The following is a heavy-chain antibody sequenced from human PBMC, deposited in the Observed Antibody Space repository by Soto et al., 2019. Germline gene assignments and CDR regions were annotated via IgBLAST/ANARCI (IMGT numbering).Heavy chain of an antibody. V-gene: IGHV2-70*04. CDR2: IDWDDDK. CDR1: GFSLSTSGMR. CDR3: ARTPNCSGNCYWYYFDY. J-gene: IGHJ4*01. Sequence: SGPTLLNPTQTLTLTCTFSGFSLSTSGMRVSWIRQPPGKALEWLARIDWDDDKFYSTSLKTRLTISKDTSKNQVVLTMTNMDPVDTATYYCARTPNCSGNCYWYYFDYWGQGTLVTVSS. D-gene: IGHD2-21*02.